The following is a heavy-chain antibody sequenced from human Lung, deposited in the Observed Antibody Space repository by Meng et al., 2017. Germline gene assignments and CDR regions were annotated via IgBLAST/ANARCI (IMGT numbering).Heavy chain of an antibody. CDR1: GGSFSDYY. D-gene: IGHD4-11*01. Sequence: VKLQWWGEGLLKPSDTLSLTCVVSGGSFSDYYWSWIRQPPGKGLEWIGEINHSGSTTYNPSLESRATISVDTSQNNLSLKLSSVTAADSAVYYCARGPTTMAHDFDYWGQGTLVTVSS. J-gene: IGHJ4*02. CDR2: INHSGST. V-gene: IGHV4-34*01. CDR3: ARGPTTMAHDFDY.